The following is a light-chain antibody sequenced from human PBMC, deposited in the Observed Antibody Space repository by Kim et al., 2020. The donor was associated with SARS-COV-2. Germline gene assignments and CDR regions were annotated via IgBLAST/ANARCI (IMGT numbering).Light chain of an antibody. CDR3: QHYNNYPWT. V-gene: IGKV1-5*03. Sequence: ASVGDRVPITCRASPGISDWLAWYQQKLGKAPTLLMYKTSILMSGVRSRFSGSGSGTEFTLTINSLQPDDFAIYYCQHYNNYPWTFGQGTKVDIK. J-gene: IGKJ1*01. CDR1: PGISDW. CDR2: KTS.